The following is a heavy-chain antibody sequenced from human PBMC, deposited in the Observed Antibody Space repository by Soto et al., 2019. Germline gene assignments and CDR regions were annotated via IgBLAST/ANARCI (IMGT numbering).Heavy chain of an antibody. J-gene: IGHJ5*02. V-gene: IGHV4-59*01. D-gene: IGHD3-10*01. CDR2: IYYSGNT. CDR1: GGSISHYY. Sequence: QVQLRASGPGLVKPSETLAIPCTVSGGSISHYYWRWIRQPPGKGLEWIGYIYYSGNTYYNPSLKSRVTMSVDTSRNQLVLQRNSVTAADTAVYYCARESAGSGKNNWFDPWGQGTLGTVSS. CDR3: ARESAGSGKNNWFDP.